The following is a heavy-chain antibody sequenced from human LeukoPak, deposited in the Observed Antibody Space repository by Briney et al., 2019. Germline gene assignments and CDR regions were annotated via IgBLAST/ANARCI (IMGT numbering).Heavy chain of an antibody. D-gene: IGHD4-17*01. J-gene: IGHJ4*02. Sequence: GGSLRLSCAASGFTFSSYSMNWVRQAPGKGLEWVSYISSSSSTIYYADSVKGRITISRDNAKNSLYLQMNSLRAEDTAVYYCARDRAYGDYVGWGQGTLVTVSS. CDR1: GFTFSSYS. CDR2: ISSSSSTI. V-gene: IGHV3-48*04. CDR3: ARDRAYGDYVG.